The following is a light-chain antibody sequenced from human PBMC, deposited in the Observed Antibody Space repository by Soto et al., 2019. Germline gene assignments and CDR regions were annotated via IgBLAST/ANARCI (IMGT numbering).Light chain of an antibody. CDR1: SSDVGGYNY. CDR3: SSYTSSSLRV. CDR2: DVS. V-gene: IGLV2-14*01. Sequence: QSALTQPASVSGSPGQSITISCTGTSSDVGGYNYVSWYQQHPGKAPKLKIYDVSNRPSGVSNRFSGSKSGNTASLTISGLQAEDEADYYCSSYTSSSLRVFGGGTKLTVL. J-gene: IGLJ2*01.